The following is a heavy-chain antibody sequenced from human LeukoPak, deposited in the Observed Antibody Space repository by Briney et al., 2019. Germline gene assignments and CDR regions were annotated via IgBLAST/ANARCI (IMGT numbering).Heavy chain of an antibody. V-gene: IGHV4-4*02. J-gene: IGHJ4*02. D-gene: IGHD5-24*01. CDR3: ARDRDGYNYYFDY. CDR1: GGSISSSNW. Sequence: PSETLSLTCAVSGGSISSSNWWSWVRQPPGKGLEWIGEIYHSGSTNYNPSLKSRVTISVDKSKNQFSLKLSSVTAADTAVYYCARDRDGYNYYFDYWGQGTLVTVSS. CDR2: IYHSGST.